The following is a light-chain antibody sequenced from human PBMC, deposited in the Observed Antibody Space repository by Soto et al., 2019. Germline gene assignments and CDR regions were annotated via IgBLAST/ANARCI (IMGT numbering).Light chain of an antibody. CDR3: CSYAGNYGYV. CDR2: GHN. CDR1: YSNIGAGYE. V-gene: IGLV1-40*01. J-gene: IGLJ1*01. Sequence: QSVLTQPPSVSGAPGQRVTISCTGSYSNIGAGYEVHWYQQIPGTAPKLLISGHNNRPSGVPDRFFGSKSGTSASLTIIGLQAEDEADYYCCSYAGNYGYVFGTGTKLTVL.